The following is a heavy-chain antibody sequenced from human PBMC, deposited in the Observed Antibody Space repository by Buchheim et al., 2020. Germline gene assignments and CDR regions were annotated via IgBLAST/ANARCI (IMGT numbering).Heavy chain of an antibody. J-gene: IGHJ4*02. CDR2: ISYDGSNK. D-gene: IGHD6-19*01. CDR3: ARVSVAGEDFDY. Sequence: QVQLVESGGGVVQPGRSLRLSCAASGFTFSSYAMHWVRQAPGKGLEWVAVISYDGSNKYYADSVKGRSTISRDNSKNTLYLQMNSLRAEDTAVYYCARVSVAGEDFDYWGQGTL. V-gene: IGHV3-30-3*01. CDR1: GFTFSSYA.